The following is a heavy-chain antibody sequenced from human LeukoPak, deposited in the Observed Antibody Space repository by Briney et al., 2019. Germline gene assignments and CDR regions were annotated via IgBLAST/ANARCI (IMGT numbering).Heavy chain of an antibody. Sequence: PGGSLRLAWAASGFTVSIYWMHWVRQAPGKGLVWVSRINSDGSSTSYADSVKGRFTISRANAKNTLYLKMNSLRAEETDVSYCARDTAKYYWGQGSLVTVSS. V-gene: IGHV3-74*01. D-gene: IGHD5-18*01. CDR2: INSDGSST. CDR3: ARDTAKYY. J-gene: IGHJ4*02. CDR1: GFTVSIYW.